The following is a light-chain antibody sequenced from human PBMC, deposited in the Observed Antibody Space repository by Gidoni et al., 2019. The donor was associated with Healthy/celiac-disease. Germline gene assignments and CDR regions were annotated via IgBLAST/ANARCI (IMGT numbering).Light chain of an antibody. CDR3: QVWHRSASRV. V-gene: IGLV3-9*01. Sequence: SYALTQPLSVSVALGQTARIPCGGNNIGSKSVHWYQQKPGQAPLLVIYKSTNRPSGIPERFSGSNSGNRATLTISTAQAGDEADYYCQVWHRSASRVFGGGTKLTIL. CDR2: KST. CDR1: NIGSKS. J-gene: IGLJ3*02.